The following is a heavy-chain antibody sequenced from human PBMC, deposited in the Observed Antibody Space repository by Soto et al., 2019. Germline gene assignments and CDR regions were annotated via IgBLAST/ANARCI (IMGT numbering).Heavy chain of an antibody. V-gene: IGHV5-51*01. Sequence: EVQLVQSGAEVKKPGESLKISCKASGYSFTDKWIGWVRQMPGKGLEWMGIIYPGDSATRYSPSFRGQVTISVDKSITTAYLQGNSLKASDTAMYYCARPTTGTETTSRFDYWGQGTLVSVSS. CDR3: ARPTTGTETTSRFDY. D-gene: IGHD1-7*01. CDR1: GYSFTDKW. CDR2: IYPGDSAT. J-gene: IGHJ4*02.